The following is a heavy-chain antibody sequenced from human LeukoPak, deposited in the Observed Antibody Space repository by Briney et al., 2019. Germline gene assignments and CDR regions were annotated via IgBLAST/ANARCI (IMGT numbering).Heavy chain of an antibody. D-gene: IGHD3-10*01. CDR3: IGSDYTSRKGQIDY. CDR1: GYTFTAGYY. Sequence: ASVKVSCKASGYTFTAGYYMHWVRQAPGQGLEWMGWINPNSGGTNYAQKFQGRVTMTRDTSISTAYMELSRLRSDDTAVYYCIGSDYTSRKGQIDYWGQGTLVTVSS. CDR2: INPNSGGT. J-gene: IGHJ4*02. V-gene: IGHV1-2*02.